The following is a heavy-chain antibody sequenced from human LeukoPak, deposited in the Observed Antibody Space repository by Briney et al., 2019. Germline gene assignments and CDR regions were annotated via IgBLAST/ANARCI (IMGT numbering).Heavy chain of an antibody. V-gene: IGHV1-2*02. J-gene: IGHJ4*02. CDR1: GYTFTGYY. CDR2: INPNSGGT. CDR3: ARTGVIGKRHFDY. D-gene: IGHD7-27*01. Sequence: ASVKVSCTASGYTFTGYYMHWVRQAPGQGLEWMGWINPNSGGTNYAQKFQGRVTMTRDTSISTAYMELSRLRSDDTAVYYCARTGVIGKRHFDYWGQGTLVTVSS.